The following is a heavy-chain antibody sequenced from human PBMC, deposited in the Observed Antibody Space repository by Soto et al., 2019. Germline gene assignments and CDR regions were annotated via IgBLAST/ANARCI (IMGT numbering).Heavy chain of an antibody. V-gene: IGHV4-59*11. CDR1: GDSLKNHY. CDR2: IYDSGST. J-gene: IGHJ5*01. D-gene: IGHD3-22*01. Sequence: PSETLSLTCSVSGDSLKNHYWAWIRHSPGKGLEWIGNIYDSGSTNYSPALKSRVSMSVDTSKNLFSLKMNSVTAADTAVYYCSTRAYDTNGYYRFDPWGQGTLVTVSS. CDR3: STRAYDTNGYYRFDP.